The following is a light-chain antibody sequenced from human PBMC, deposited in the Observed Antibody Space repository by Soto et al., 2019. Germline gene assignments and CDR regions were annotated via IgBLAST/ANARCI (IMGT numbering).Light chain of an antibody. J-gene: IGKJ1*01. CDR1: QSIRHY. V-gene: IGKV1-5*01. CDR2: GAS. CDR3: QHHNSYSQT. Sequence: DIQMTQSPPTLSASVGDRDTITCRASQSIRHYLAWYQQMPGKAPKLLIYGASTLQTGVPSRFSGSGSGTEFTLTISSLQTDDFGTYFCQHHNSYSQTFGQGTKVEIK.